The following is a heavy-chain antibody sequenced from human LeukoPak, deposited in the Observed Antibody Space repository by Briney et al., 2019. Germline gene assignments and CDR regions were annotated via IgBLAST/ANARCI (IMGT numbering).Heavy chain of an antibody. CDR3: GKIVSDSNGWCHFDH. CDR1: GFTVSSNY. V-gene: IGHV3-53*01. D-gene: IGHD6-19*01. Sequence: GGSLRLSCAASGFTVSSNYMTWVRQAPGKGLEWVSVVYSGGTTNYGDSVRGRFTISRDSSKNTLYLQMNSLRAEDTAVYYCGKIVSDSNGWCHFDHWGQGTLVTVSS. J-gene: IGHJ4*02. CDR2: VYSGGTT.